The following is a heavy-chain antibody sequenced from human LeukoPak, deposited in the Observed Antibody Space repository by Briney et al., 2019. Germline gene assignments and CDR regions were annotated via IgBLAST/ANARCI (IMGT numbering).Heavy chain of an antibody. J-gene: IGHJ4*02. CDR1: GGSISSSSYY. V-gene: IGHV4-39*02. CDR2: IYYSGST. D-gene: IGHD5-24*01. CDR3: AREVEYYFDY. Sequence: SETLSLTCTVSGGSISSSSYYWNWIRQPPGKGLEWIGSIYYSGSTYYNPSLKSRVTLSIDTSKNQFSLKLSSVTAADTSVYYCAREVEYYFDYWGQGTLVTVSS.